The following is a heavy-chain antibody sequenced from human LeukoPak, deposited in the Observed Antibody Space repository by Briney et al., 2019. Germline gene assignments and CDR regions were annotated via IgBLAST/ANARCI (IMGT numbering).Heavy chain of an antibody. D-gene: IGHD6-19*01. J-gene: IGHJ4*02. V-gene: IGHV3-23*01. CDR2: VSSTSGST. CDR3: GKERSGWYGRLAYY. Sequence: PGGSLRLSCAASGFTFSSYAMSWVRQAPGKGLEWVSAVSSTSGSTYYADSVKGRFTISRDNSKNTLYLQMNSLRAEDTALYYCGKERSGWYGRLAYYWGQGTLVTVSS. CDR1: GFTFSSYA.